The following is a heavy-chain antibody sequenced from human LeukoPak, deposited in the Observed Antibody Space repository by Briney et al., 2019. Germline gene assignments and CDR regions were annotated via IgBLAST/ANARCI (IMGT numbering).Heavy chain of an antibody. D-gene: IGHD5-12*01. Sequence: PGGSLRLSCAASGFTFRSYWMSWVRQAPGKGLEWVANINQGGSGQYYMDSVKGRSTISRDDAKNSLYVQMNSLRDEDTAVYYCARVEYSGWNLEYWGQGTLVTVSS. J-gene: IGHJ4*02. CDR1: GFTFRSYW. CDR3: ARVEYSGWNLEY. V-gene: IGHV3-7*01. CDR2: INQGGSGQ.